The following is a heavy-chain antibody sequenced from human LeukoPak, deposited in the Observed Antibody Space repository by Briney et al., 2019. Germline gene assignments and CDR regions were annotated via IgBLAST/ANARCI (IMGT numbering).Heavy chain of an antibody. D-gene: IGHD2-15*01. CDR1: GGSISSYY. V-gene: IGHV4-4*07. CDR3: ASSALGYCGGGSCAAYYYYGMDV. CDR2: IYTSGST. J-gene: IGHJ6*02. Sequence: PSETLSLTCTVSGGSISSYYWSWIRQPAGKGLEWIGRIYTSGSTNYNPSLKSRVTMSVDTSKNQFSLKLSSVTAADAAVYYCASSALGYCGGGSCAAYYYYGMDVWGQGTTVTVSS.